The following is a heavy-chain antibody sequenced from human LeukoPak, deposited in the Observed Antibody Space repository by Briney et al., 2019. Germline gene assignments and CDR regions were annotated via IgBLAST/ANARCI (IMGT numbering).Heavy chain of an antibody. J-gene: IGHJ2*01. CDR2: TYYNGRT. CDR1: GGSVDINY. CDR3: ARTSGSSTVWYFDL. D-gene: IGHD1-26*01. V-gene: IGHV4-59*02. Sequence: SETLSLTCSVSGGSVDINYWSWIRQPPGKGLEWIGYTYYNGRTDYNPSLRSRATVSVDASNNQFSLRPSSVTTADTAVYFCARTSGSSTVWYFDLWGRGTLVTVSS.